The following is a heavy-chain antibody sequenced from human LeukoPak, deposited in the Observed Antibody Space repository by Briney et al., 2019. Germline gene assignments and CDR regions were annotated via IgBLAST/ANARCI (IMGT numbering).Heavy chain of an antibody. Sequence: GASVKVSCKASGGTFSSYAISWVQQAPGQGLEWMGRIIPILGIANYAQKFQGRVTITADKSTSTAYMELSSLGSEDTAVYYCAILVTAMEDGDYWGQGTLVTVSS. D-gene: IGHD2-21*02. CDR3: AILVTAMEDGDY. V-gene: IGHV1-69*04. J-gene: IGHJ4*02. CDR1: GGTFSSYA. CDR2: IIPILGIA.